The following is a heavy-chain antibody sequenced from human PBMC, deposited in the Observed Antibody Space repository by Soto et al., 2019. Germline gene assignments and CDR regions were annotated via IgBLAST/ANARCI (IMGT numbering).Heavy chain of an antibody. Sequence: VQLVESGGGVVQPGRSLRLSCAASGFTFSSYAMHWVRQAPGKGLEWVAVISYDGSNKYYADSVKGRFTISRDNSKNTLYLQMNSLRAEDTAVYYCARDKVVVVVAATHYYYYYGMDVWGQGTTVTVSS. V-gene: IGHV3-30-3*01. CDR2: ISYDGSNK. J-gene: IGHJ6*02. D-gene: IGHD2-15*01. CDR1: GFTFSSYA. CDR3: ARDKVVVVVAATHYYYYYGMDV.